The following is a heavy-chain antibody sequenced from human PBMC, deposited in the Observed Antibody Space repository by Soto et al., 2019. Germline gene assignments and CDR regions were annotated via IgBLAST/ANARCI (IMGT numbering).Heavy chain of an antibody. V-gene: IGHV3-48*02. D-gene: IGHD2-15*01. Sequence: GGSLRLSCAASGFTFSSYSMNWVRQAPGKGLEWVSYISSSSSTIYYADSVKGRFTISRDNAKNSLYLQMNSLRDEDTAVYYCARVYCSGGSCSWDYWGQGTLVTVSS. CDR1: GFTFSSYS. CDR3: ARVYCSGGSCSWDY. J-gene: IGHJ4*02. CDR2: ISSSSSTI.